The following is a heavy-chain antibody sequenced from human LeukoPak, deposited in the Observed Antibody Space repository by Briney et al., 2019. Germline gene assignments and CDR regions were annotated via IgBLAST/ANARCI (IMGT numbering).Heavy chain of an antibody. CDR2: ISFDGSNK. V-gene: IGHV3-30-3*01. CDR1: GFTSSSYA. D-gene: IGHD2-21*01. Sequence: GGSLRLSCAASGFTSSSYAMHWVREAPAKGLEGGVVISFDGSNKYYADAVKGRFTISRDNSKNALYLQMNSLRAEDTAVYYCARGGGASRHNWFDPWGQGTLVTVSS. CDR3: ARGGGASRHNWFDP. J-gene: IGHJ5*02.